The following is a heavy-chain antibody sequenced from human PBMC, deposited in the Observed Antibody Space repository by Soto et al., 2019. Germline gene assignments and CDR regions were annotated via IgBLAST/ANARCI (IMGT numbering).Heavy chain of an antibody. J-gene: IGHJ6*02. CDR3: ARLVCSSTSCYTRGHYYYYYGMDV. CDR1: GYSFTSYW. CDR2: IYPGDSDT. D-gene: IGHD2-2*02. V-gene: IGHV5-51*01. Sequence: GESLKISCKGSGYSFTSYWIGWVRQMPGKGLEWMGIIYPGDSDTRYSPSFQGQFTISADKSISTAYLQWSSLKASDTAMYYCARLVCSSTSCYTRGHYYYYYGMDVWGQGTTVTVSS.